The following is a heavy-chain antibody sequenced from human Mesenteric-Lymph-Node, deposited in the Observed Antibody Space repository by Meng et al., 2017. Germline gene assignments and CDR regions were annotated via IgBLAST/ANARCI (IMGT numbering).Heavy chain of an antibody. CDR3: AREYYDILTGYYTDY. CDR1: GYSISSGYY. CDR2: IYHSGST. D-gene: IGHD3-9*01. J-gene: IGHJ4*02. Sequence: ETLSLTCAVFGYSISSGYYWGWIRQPPGKGLEWIGSIYHSGSTYYNPSLKSRVTISVDTAKNQFSLKLSSVTAADTAVYYCAREYYDILTGYYTDYWGQGTLVTVSS. V-gene: IGHV4-38-2*02.